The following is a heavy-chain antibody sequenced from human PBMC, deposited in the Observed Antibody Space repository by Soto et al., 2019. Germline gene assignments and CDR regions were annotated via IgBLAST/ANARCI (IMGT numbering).Heavy chain of an antibody. V-gene: IGHV4-34*01. Sequence: SETLSLTCAVYGGSFSGYYWSWIRQPPGKGLEWIGEINHSGSTNYNPSLKSRVTISVDTSKNQFSLKLSSVTAADTAVYYCARGGFTRPYDFWSGYRTTPPGGMDVWGQGTTVTVSS. D-gene: IGHD3-3*01. CDR1: GGSFSGYY. CDR2: INHSGST. J-gene: IGHJ6*02. CDR3: ARGGFTRPYDFWSGYRTTPPGGMDV.